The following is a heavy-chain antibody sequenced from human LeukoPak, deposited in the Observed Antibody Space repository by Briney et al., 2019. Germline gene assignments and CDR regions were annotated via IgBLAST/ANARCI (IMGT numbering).Heavy chain of an antibody. Sequence: GGSLRLSCAASGFTFRNYLMNWVRQAPGKGLEWVSFISSTGGTIYYADSVKGRFTISRDNAKNSLYLQMNSLRAEDTALYYCARDNPWEDYWGQGTLVTVSS. CDR1: GFTFRNYL. D-gene: IGHD1-26*01. CDR2: ISSTGGTI. J-gene: IGHJ4*02. CDR3: ARDNPWEDY. V-gene: IGHV3-48*04.